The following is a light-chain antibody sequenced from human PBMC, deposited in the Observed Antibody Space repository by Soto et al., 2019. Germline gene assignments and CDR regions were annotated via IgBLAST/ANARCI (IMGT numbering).Light chain of an antibody. CDR1: RMVLYRVTIKNT. Sequence: DIVMTQSPDSLAVSLGERATINAKSSRMVLYRVTIKNTLAWFQQRPGQPPKLLIYWASLRESGVPDRFSGSGSGTDFTLTISSLQAEDVAVYYCQQYSSTPWTFGQGTKVEIK. CDR2: WAS. CDR3: QQYSSTPWT. J-gene: IGKJ1*01. V-gene: IGKV4-1*01.